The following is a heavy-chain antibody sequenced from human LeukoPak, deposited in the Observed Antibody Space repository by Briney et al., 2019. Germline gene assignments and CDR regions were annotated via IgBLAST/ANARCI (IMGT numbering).Heavy chain of an antibody. CDR3: VKLLVEMRVLLPYFDY. J-gene: IGHJ4*02. V-gene: IGHV3-64D*06. Sequence: PGGSPRLSCSASGFTFSNYAIHWVRQAPGKGLEFVSAISPSGGSTYYADSVKGRFTISRDNSKNMLYLQMSSLRPEDTAVYYCVKLLVEMRVLLPYFDYWGQGTLVTVSS. D-gene: IGHD2-15*01. CDR1: GFTFSNYA. CDR2: ISPSGGST.